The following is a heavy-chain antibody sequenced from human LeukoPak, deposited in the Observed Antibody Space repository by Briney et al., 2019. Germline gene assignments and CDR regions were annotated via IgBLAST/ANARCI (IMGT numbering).Heavy chain of an antibody. Sequence: GASVKVSCKASGYTFTSYGISWVRQAPGQGLEWMGWISAYNGNTNYAQKLQGRVTMTTDTSTSAAYMELRSLRSDDTAAYYCARVTYYYDSSGREHYWGQGTLVTVSS. D-gene: IGHD3-22*01. J-gene: IGHJ4*02. CDR1: GYTFTSYG. CDR3: ARVTYYYDSSGREHY. CDR2: ISAYNGNT. V-gene: IGHV1-18*01.